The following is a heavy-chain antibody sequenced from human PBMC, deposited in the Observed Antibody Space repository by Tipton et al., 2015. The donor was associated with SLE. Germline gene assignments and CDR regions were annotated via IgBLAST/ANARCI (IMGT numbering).Heavy chain of an antibody. V-gene: IGHV3-23*03. CDR3: ARIADYYSYAMDV. Sequence: SLRLSCAASGFTFGSYGMTWVRQAPGKGLDCVSVIYSGGSTYYGDSVKGRLTISRDSSKRTLYLQMNSLRAEDTAIYYCARIADYYSYAMDVWGQGTLVTVSS. CDR1: GFTFGSYG. CDR2: IYSGGST. J-gene: IGHJ6*02. D-gene: IGHD6-13*01.